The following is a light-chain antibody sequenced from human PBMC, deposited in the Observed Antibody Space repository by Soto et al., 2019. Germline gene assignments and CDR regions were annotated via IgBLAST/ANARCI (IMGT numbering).Light chain of an antibody. CDR1: QSISSW. CDR3: QQYSDYSRT. V-gene: IGKV1-5*03. J-gene: IGKJ1*01. Sequence: DIQMTQSPSTLSAYVGDRVTITFRASQSISSWLAWYQQKPGKAPKLLINKASSLQSGVPSRFSGSGSGTEFTLTISSLQPDDFATYFCQQYSDYSRTFGQRAMV. CDR2: KAS.